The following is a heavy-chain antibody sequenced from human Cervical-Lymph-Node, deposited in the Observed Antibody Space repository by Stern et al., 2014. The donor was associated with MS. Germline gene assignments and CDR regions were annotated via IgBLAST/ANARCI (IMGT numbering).Heavy chain of an antibody. V-gene: IGHV1-24*01. CDR3: AAASRYDALDL. Sequence: QVQLMQSGAEVKKPGASLKVSCKVSGYTLTDLSMHWVRQAPGKGLEWLGGYDLEEGNTGYAQSFQGRVTMTEDTSTDTAYMELSSLRSEDTAVYHCAAASRYDALDLWGQGTVVIVSS. D-gene: IGHD1-14*01. J-gene: IGHJ3*01. CDR1: GYTLTDLS. CDR2: YDLEEGNT.